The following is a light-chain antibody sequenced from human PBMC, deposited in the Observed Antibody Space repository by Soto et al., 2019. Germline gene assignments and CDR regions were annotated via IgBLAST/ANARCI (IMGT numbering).Light chain of an antibody. CDR2: EVS. CDR1: SSDVGGYNY. J-gene: IGLJ1*01. V-gene: IGLV2-14*01. Sequence: QSVLTQPASVSGSPGQSITLSCTGTSSDVGGYNYVSWYQQHPGKAPKLMIYEVSNRPSGVSNRFSGSKSGNTASLTISGLQAEDEADYYCSPYTSSSTLYVFGSGTKVTVL. CDR3: SPYTSSSTLYV.